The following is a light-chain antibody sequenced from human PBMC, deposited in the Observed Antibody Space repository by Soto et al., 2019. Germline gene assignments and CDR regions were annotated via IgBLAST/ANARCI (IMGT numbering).Light chain of an antibody. J-gene: IGKJ4*01. Sequence: DIQMTQSPSSLSASVGDRITITCRASQSINSYLNWYQQKPGKAPKVLIYAASSLQSGVPSRFSGSRSGTEFTLTITGLQPEDVATYYGQQSYSAPLNFGGGTRVEIK. V-gene: IGKV1-39*01. CDR3: QQSYSAPLN. CDR2: AAS. CDR1: QSINSY.